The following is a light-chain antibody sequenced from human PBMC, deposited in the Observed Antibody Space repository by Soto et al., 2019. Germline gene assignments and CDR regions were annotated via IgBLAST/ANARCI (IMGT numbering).Light chain of an antibody. J-gene: IGLJ1*01. CDR1: RRDVGGYNY. V-gene: IGLV2-14*01. CDR2: DVS. Sequence: QSALTQPASVSGSPGQSVTISCTGTRRDVGGYNYVSWYQQHPGKAPKLMIYDVSNRPSGVSNRFSGSKSGNTASLTISGLQAEDEADYYCSSYTSTRVVFGTGTKVTVL. CDR3: SSYTSTRVV.